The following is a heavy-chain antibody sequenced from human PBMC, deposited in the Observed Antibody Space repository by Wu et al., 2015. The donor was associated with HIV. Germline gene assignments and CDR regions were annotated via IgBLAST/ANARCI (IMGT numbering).Heavy chain of an antibody. CDR2: INAYNGNT. Sequence: QVQLVQSGAEVKKPGASVKVSCKASGYTFINYGISWARQAPGQGLDWMGWINAYNGNTNYAQKLQGRVTMTTDTSTGTAYMELRSLRSDDTALYYCARDYYGSGSYFDYWGQGTLVTVSS. CDR1: GYTFINYG. D-gene: IGHD3-10*01. J-gene: IGHJ4*02. V-gene: IGHV1-18*01. CDR3: ARDYYGSGSYFDY.